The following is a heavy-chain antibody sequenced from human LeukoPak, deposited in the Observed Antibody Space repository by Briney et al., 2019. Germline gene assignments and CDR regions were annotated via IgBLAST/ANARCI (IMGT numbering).Heavy chain of an antibody. V-gene: IGHV3-30*02. D-gene: IGHD6-6*01. CDR3: AKPPRYSSSYPDY. Sequence: GRSLRLSCAASGFTFSSYGMHSVRQAPGKGLEWVAFIRYDGSNKYYADSVKVRFTISRDNSKNTLSLQMNSLRAEAPAVYYCAKPPRYSSSYPDYWGQGTLVTVSS. CDR2: IRYDGSNK. CDR1: GFTFSSYG. J-gene: IGHJ4*02.